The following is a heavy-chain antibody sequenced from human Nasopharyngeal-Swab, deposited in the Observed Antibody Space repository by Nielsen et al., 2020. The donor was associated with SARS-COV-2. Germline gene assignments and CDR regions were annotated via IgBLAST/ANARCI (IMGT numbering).Heavy chain of an antibody. CDR1: GDSISSTSYY. Sequence: SETLSLTCTVSGDSISSTSYYWGWIRQPPGKGLEWIGSDYYTGSTNYNPSLKSRVTISVDTSKNQFSLKLSSVTAADTAVYYCATGEWLSLDYWGQGTLVTVSS. V-gene: IGHV4-39*07. CDR2: DYYTGST. D-gene: IGHD3-3*01. CDR3: ATGEWLSLDY. J-gene: IGHJ4*02.